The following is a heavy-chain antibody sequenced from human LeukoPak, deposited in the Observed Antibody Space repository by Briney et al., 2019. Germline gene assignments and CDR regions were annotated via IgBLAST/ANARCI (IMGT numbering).Heavy chain of an antibody. CDR2: IYYSGST. CDR3: ARARGYYGSGSYSSAGDAFDI. D-gene: IGHD3-10*01. Sequence: SETLSLTCTVSGGSISSGDYYWSWIRQPPGKGLEWIGYIYYSGSTYYNPSPKSRVTISVDRSKNQFSLKLSSVTAADTAVYYCARARGYYGSGSYSSAGDAFDIWGQGTMVTVSS. CDR1: GGSISSGDYY. J-gene: IGHJ3*02. V-gene: IGHV4-30-4*01.